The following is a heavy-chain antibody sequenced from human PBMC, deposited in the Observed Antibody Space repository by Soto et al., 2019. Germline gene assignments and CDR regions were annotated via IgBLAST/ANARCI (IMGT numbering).Heavy chain of an antibody. Sequence: TLSLTCTVSGGSISSGDYYWSWIRQPPGKGLEWIGYIYYSGSTYYNPSLKSRVTISVDTSKNQISLKLSSVTAADTAVYYCARGVGSNYYDCSGYSYYFDYWGQGTLVTVSS. CDR1: GGSISSGDYY. V-gene: IGHV4-30-4*01. CDR2: IYYSGST. J-gene: IGHJ4*02. CDR3: ARGVGSNYYDCSGYSYYFDY. D-gene: IGHD3-22*01.